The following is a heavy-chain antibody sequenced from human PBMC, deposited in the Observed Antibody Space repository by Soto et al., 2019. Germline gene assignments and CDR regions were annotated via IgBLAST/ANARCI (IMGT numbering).Heavy chain of an antibody. V-gene: IGHV1-18*01. Sequence: ASVKVSFKASGYPFTDFGISWVRQAPGQGLEWMGWISAYSGNTSYAQMLQGRVTVTTDTSTSTAYMELRSLRSDDTAVYYCARDHIIQSAGTRDYWGQGTMVTVSS. CDR1: GYPFTDFG. D-gene: IGHD6-13*01. CDR2: ISAYSGNT. J-gene: IGHJ4*02. CDR3: ARDHIIQSAGTRDY.